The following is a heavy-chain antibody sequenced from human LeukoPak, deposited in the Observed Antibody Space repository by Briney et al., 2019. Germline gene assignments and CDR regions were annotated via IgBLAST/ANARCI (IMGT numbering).Heavy chain of an antibody. CDR3: MRSGQLVPGPDWFDP. J-gene: IGHJ5*02. V-gene: IGHV3-73*01. D-gene: IGHD6-13*01. Sequence: GGSLRLSCAASGFTFSGSAMHWVRQASGKGLEWVGRIRSKANSYATAYAASVKGRFTISRDDSKNTAHLQMNSLKTEDTAVYYCMRSGQLVPGPDWFDPWGQGTLVTVSS. CDR1: GFTFSGSA. CDR2: IRSKANSYAT.